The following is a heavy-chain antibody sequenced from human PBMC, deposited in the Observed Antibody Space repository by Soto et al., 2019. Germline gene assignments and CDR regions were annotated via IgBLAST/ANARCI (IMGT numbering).Heavy chain of an antibody. V-gene: IGHV2-70*11. CDR1: GFSLSTSGMC. CDR3: ARISLSFRGGSSPGYDYVWGSYPYDY. J-gene: IGHJ4*02. Sequence: GSGPTLVNPTQTLTLTCTFSGFSLSTSGMCVSWIRQPPGKALEWLARIDWDDDKYYSTSLKTRLTISKDTSKNQVVLTMTNMDPVDTATYYCARISLSFRGGSSPGYDYVWGSYPYDYWGQGTLVTVSS. D-gene: IGHD3-16*02. CDR2: IDWDDDK.